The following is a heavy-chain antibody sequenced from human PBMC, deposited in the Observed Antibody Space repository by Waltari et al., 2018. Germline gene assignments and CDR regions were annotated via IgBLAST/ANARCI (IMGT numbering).Heavy chain of an antibody. Sequence: QVQLVQSGAEVKKPGASVKVSCKASGYTFTSYDINWVRQATGQGLEWMGWVNPNSGNTGYAQKCQGRVTITRNTSISTADMELSSLRSEDTAVYYCARGRGGTVGATMYEDYWGQGTLVTVSS. D-gene: IGHD1-26*01. CDR3: ARGRGGTVGATMYEDY. J-gene: IGHJ4*02. V-gene: IGHV1-8*03. CDR2: VNPNSGNT. CDR1: GYTFTSYD.